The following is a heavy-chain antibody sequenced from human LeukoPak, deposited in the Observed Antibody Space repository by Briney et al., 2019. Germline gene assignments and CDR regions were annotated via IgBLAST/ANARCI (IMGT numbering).Heavy chain of an antibody. Sequence: PGGSLRLSCAASGFTFSSYGMHWVRQAPGKGLEWVAFIRYDGSNKYYADSVKGRFTISRDNSKNTLYLQMNSLRAEDTAVYYCARDQGYDSSGYYYTEDPNDYWGQGTLVTVSS. V-gene: IGHV3-30*02. CDR3: ARDQGYDSSGYYYTEDPNDY. CDR2: IRYDGSNK. D-gene: IGHD3-22*01. CDR1: GFTFSSYG. J-gene: IGHJ4*02.